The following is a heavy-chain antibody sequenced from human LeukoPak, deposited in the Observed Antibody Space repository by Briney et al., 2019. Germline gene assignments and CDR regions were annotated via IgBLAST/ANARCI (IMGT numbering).Heavy chain of an antibody. CDR3: AKDRIASFGVVIIDY. CDR1: GYTFTSYG. Sequence: ASVKVSCKASGYTFTSYGISWVRQAPGQGLEWMGWISAYNGNTNYAQKLQGRVTMTTDTSTSTAYMELRSLRSDDTALYYCAKDRIASFGVVIIDYWGQGTLVTVSS. D-gene: IGHD3-3*01. J-gene: IGHJ4*02. V-gene: IGHV1-18*01. CDR2: ISAYNGNT.